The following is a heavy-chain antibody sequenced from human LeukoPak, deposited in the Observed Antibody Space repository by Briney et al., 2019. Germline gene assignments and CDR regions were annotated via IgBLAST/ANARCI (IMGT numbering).Heavy chain of an antibody. CDR1: GFTFNNYW. J-gene: IGHJ4*02. V-gene: IGHV3-23*01. D-gene: IGHD3-10*01. CDR3: APTLGRFGELFRDY. CDR2: ISGSGGST. Sequence: GGSLRLSCEASGFTFNNYWMSWVRQAPGKGLEWVSAISGSGGSTYYADSVKGRFTISRDNSKNTLYLQMNSLRAEDTAVYYCAPTLGRFGELFRDYWGQGTLVTVSS.